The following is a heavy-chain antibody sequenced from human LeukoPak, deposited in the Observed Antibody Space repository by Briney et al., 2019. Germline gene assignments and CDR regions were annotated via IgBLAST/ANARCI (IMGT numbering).Heavy chain of an antibody. CDR3: ARTTSSSWYVSFDY. D-gene: IGHD6-13*01. V-gene: IGHV4-39*07. Sequence: PSETLSLTCTVSGGSISSSSYYWGWIRQPPGKGLEWIGSIYYSGSTYYNPSLKSRVTISVDTSKNQFSLKLSSVTAADTAVYYCARTTSSSWYVSFDYWGQGTLVTVSS. CDR2: IYYSGST. CDR1: GGSISSSSYY. J-gene: IGHJ4*02.